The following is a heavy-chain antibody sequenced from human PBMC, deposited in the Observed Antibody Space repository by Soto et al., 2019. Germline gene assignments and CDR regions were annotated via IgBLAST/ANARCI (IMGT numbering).Heavy chain of an antibody. CDR3: ARGAFWYTTSTTDDAFDV. CDR2: ISHSGATI. V-gene: IGHV3-48*04. Sequence: VQLVESGGGVVQPGRSLRLSCAASGFTFSSYGMHWVRQAPGKGLEWVAHISHSGATIFYADSVKGRFTISRDNTNNSLSLQMNSLRAEDTAIYYCARGAFWYTTSTTDDAFDVWGRGTVVTVSS. J-gene: IGHJ3*01. D-gene: IGHD6-6*01. CDR1: GFTFSSYG.